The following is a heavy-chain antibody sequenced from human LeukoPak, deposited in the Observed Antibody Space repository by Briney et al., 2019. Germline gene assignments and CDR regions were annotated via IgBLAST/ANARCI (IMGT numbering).Heavy chain of an antibody. CDR3: ARDRESYGSGSTYYYYYMDV. CDR1: GFTFSSYW. D-gene: IGHD3-10*01. V-gene: IGHV3-7*01. Sequence: PGGSLRLSCAASGFTFSSYWMSWVRQAPGKGLEWVANIKQDGSEKYYVDSVKGRFTISRDNAKNSLYLQMNSLRAEDTAVYYCARDRESYGSGSTYYYYYMDVWGKGTTVTVSS. J-gene: IGHJ6*03. CDR2: IKQDGSEK.